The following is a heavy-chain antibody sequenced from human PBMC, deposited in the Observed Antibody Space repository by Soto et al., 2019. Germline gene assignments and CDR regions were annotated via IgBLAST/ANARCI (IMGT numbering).Heavy chain of an antibody. D-gene: IGHD3-3*01. CDR2: IYYTGST. Sequence: SETLSLTCTVSGGSVSSESHYWSWIRQTPGKGLEWIGYIYYTGSTNYNPSLKGRVTMSVDTSRDQVSLRLRSVTRADTAVYYCARGQYDFRSGSYYYAMEVWGQGTKVTVSS. CDR3: ARGQYDFRSGSYYYAMEV. J-gene: IGHJ6*02. V-gene: IGHV4-61*01. CDR1: GGSVSSESHY.